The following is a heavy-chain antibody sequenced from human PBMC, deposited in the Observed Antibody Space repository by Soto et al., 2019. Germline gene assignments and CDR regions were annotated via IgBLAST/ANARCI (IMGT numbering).Heavy chain of an antibody. J-gene: IGHJ2*01. CDR3: ARLAWSYWYFDL. CDR1: GGSVSSGTYY. Sequence: QVQLQESGPGLVKPSETLTLTCTVSGGSVSSGTYYWSWIRQPPGKGLEWIGYIYYSGSTNFNPSRQSRVAIPLDTSKNRFSLRLSSVTAADTAVYYCARLAWSYWYFDLWGRGTLVTVSS. D-gene: IGHD1-1*01. CDR2: IYYSGST. V-gene: IGHV4-61*01.